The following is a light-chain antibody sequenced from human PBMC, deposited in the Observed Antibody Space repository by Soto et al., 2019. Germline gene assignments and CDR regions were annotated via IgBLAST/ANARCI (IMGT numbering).Light chain of an antibody. CDR2: VAS. J-gene: IGKJ3*01. CDR1: QSVSSSY. CDR3: QQYGSSIFT. V-gene: IGKV3-20*01. Sequence: EIVLTQSPGTLSLSPVEIATLSCRASQSVSSSYLAWYQQKPGQAPRLLICVASSRATGSPDRFSGSGSGTDFTLTISRLEPEDFAVYYCQQYGSSIFTFGPGTKVDIK.